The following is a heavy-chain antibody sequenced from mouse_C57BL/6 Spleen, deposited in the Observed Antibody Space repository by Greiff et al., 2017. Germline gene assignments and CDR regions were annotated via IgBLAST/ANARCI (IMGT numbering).Heavy chain of an antibody. CDR3: ARDQYYYGSSSWFAY. Sequence: EVQRVESGGGLVKPGGSLKLSCAASGFTFSSYAMSWVRQTPEKRLEWVATISDGGSYTYYPDNVKGRFTISRDNAKNNLYLQMSHLKSEDTAMYYCARDQYYYGSSSWFAYWGQGTLVTVSA. V-gene: IGHV5-4*01. J-gene: IGHJ3*01. CDR1: GFTFSSYA. D-gene: IGHD1-1*01. CDR2: ISDGGSYT.